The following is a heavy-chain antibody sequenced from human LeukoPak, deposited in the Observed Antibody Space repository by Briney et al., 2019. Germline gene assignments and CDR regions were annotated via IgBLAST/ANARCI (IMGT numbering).Heavy chain of an antibody. V-gene: IGHV1-8*02. CDR2: TNPNSGNT. J-gene: IGHJ4*02. CDR1: GYTFTSYD. CDR3: ASTIFGVVIQRYYYGSPLDY. Sequence: ASVKVSCKASGYTFTSYDINWVRQATGQGLEWMGWTNPNSGNTGYAQKFQGRVTMTRDTSISTAYMELSRLRSDDTAVYYCASTIFGVVIQRYYYGSPLDYWGQGTLVTVSS. D-gene: IGHD3-3*01.